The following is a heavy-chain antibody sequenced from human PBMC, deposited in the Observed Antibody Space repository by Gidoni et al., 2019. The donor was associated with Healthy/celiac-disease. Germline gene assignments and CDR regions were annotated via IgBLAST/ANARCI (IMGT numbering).Heavy chain of an antibody. D-gene: IGHD4-17*01. Sequence: QLQLQESGPGLVKPSETLSLTCPVSGGSISSSSYYWGWIRQPPGKGLEWIGSIYYSGSTYYTPSLKSRVTISVDTSKNQFSLKLSSVTAADTAVYYCASMNPTVTMAYYGMDVWGQGTTVTVSS. V-gene: IGHV4-39*01. CDR2: IYYSGST. CDR1: GGSISSSSYY. J-gene: IGHJ6*02. CDR3: ASMNPTVTMAYYGMDV.